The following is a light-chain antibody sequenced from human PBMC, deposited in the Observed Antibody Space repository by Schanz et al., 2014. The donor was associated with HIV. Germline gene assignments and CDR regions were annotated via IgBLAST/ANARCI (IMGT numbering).Light chain of an antibody. CDR3: CSYTSSSTGV. CDR1: SNDVGGYNY. CDR2: DVS. J-gene: IGLJ3*02. V-gene: IGLV2-14*01. Sequence: QSALTQPASVSGSPGQSITISCTGTSNDVGGYNYVSWYQQHPGKAPKLMIYDVSNRPSGVSDRFSGSKSGNTASLTISGLRAEDDGDYYCCSYTSSSTGVFGGGTKLTVL.